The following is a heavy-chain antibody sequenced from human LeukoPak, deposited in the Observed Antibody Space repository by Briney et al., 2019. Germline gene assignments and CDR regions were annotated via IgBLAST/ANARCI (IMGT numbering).Heavy chain of an antibody. J-gene: IGHJ3*02. D-gene: IGHD3-22*01. V-gene: IGHV4-34*01. CDR3: ARGPLPYYYDSSGYNDAFDI. Sequence: SETLSLTCAVYGGSFSGYYWSWIRQPPGKGLEWIGEINHSGSTNYNPSLKSRVTISVDTSKNQFSLKLSSVTAADTAVCYCARGPLPYYYDSSGYNDAFDIWGQGTMVTVSS. CDR2: INHSGST. CDR1: GGSFSGYY.